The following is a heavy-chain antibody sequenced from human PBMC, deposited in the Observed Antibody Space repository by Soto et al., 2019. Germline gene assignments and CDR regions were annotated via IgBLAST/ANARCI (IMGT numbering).Heavy chain of an antibody. Sequence: EVQLLESGGGLVQPGGSLRLSCAASGFTFSSYAMSWVRQAPGKGLEWVSAINGSGGSTYYEDSVNGRFTISRDNSKNTLYLQMNSLRAEDTAVYYCAKTPVTTGYYFDYWGQGTLVTVSS. CDR3: AKTPVTTGYYFDY. J-gene: IGHJ4*02. V-gene: IGHV3-23*01. CDR1: GFTFSSYA. CDR2: INGSGGST. D-gene: IGHD4-4*01.